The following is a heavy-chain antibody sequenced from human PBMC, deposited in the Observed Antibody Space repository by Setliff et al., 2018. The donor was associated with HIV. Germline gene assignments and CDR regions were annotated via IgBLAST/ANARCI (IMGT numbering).Heavy chain of an antibody. CDR3: ARLGTRTVAADADFDS. CDR1: GASISSGGYY. J-gene: IGHJ4*02. V-gene: IGHV4-31*03. Sequence: PSETLSLTCTVSGASISSGGYYWSRIRQHPVKGLEWIGYIYYTGTTFYNPSLESRLIISLDTPKNQFSLRLTSVTAADTAVYYCARLGTRTVAADADFDSRGQGALVTVSS. D-gene: IGHD2-15*01. CDR2: IYYTGTT.